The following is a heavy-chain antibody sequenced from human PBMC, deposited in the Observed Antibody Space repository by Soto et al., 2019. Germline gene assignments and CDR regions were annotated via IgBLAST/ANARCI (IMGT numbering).Heavy chain of an antibody. CDR3: TRRTADAFDY. V-gene: IGHV2-5*02. J-gene: IGHJ4*02. CDR1: GFSLSTSGVG. Sequence: QITLEESGPSLVKPTQTLTLTCTFSGFSLSTSGVGVGWIRQPPGKALEWLALIYWDDDKRYSPSLKSRLTIAKDTSKDQVVLTMTNMDPVDTATYYCTRRTADAFDYWGQGTLVTVSS. CDR2: IYWDDDK.